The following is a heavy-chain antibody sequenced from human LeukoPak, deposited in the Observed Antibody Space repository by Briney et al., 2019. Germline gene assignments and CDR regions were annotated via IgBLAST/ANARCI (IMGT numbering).Heavy chain of an antibody. J-gene: IGHJ5*02. CDR1: GGSISSSNW. CDR3: ARGMLYYYDSSGYYTLRWFDP. Sequence: SGTLSLTCAVSGGSISSSNWWSWVRQPPGKGLAWIGEIYHSGSTNYNPSLKSRVTISVDKSKNQFSLKLSSVTAADTAVYYCARGMLYYYDSSGYYTLRWFDPWGQGTLVTVSS. V-gene: IGHV4-4*02. CDR2: IYHSGST. D-gene: IGHD3-22*01.